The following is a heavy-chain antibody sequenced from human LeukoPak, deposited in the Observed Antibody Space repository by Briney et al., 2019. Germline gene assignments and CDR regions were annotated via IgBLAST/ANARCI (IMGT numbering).Heavy chain of an antibody. J-gene: IGHJ6*03. V-gene: IGHV1-69*13. Sequence: SVKVSCKASGDTFTSYTISWVRHAPGQGLEWRGGIIPIFGTASTAHKYHGRVTITADESTSTAYMELSSLRSEDTAVYYCARDYDFWSGYYTSRDYYYYMDVWGKGTTVTVSS. CDR1: GDTFTSYT. D-gene: IGHD3-3*01. CDR2: IIPIFGTA. CDR3: ARDYDFWSGYYTSRDYYYYMDV.